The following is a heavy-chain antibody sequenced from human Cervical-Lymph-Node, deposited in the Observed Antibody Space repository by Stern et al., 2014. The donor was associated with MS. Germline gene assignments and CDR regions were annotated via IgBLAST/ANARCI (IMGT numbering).Heavy chain of an antibody. J-gene: IGHJ4*02. V-gene: IGHV3-21*01. CDR3: ARGRGGSYRYYFDY. CDR1: GFTFSSSS. Sequence: EVQLVQSGGGLVKPGGSLRLSCAASGFTFSSSSMNWVRQAPGKGLEWVSSISSGGSYIYYADSLKGRFTISRDHPPNSLFLSINSLRAEDTAVYYGARGRGGSYRYYFDYWGQGTLVTVSS. CDR2: ISSGGSYI. D-gene: IGHD2-15*01.